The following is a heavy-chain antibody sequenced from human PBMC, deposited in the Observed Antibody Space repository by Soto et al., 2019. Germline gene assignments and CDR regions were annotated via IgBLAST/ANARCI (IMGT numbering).Heavy chain of an antibody. J-gene: IGHJ4*02. CDR3: AKGRYDFWSPYYFDS. D-gene: IGHD3-3*01. CDR1: GLNFDDFA. V-gene: IGHV3-9*01. Sequence: GGSLRLSCVGTGLNFDDFAMHWVRQAPGKGLEWVSGITWSSRVLAYADSVKGRFTISRDNARNSLYLQMDSLRDEDAAVYYCAKGRYDFWSPYYFDSWGQGTLVTVSS. CDR2: ITWSSRVL.